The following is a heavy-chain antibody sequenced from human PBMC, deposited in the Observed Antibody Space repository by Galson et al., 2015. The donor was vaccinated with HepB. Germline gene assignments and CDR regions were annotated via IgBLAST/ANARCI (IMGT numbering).Heavy chain of an antibody. Sequence: SLRLSCAASGFTFSSYGMHWVRQAPGKGLEWVAVISYDGSNKYYADSVKGRFTISRDNSKNTLYLQMNSLRAEDTAVYYCAKVSGFEGSWYFDLWGRGTLVTVSS. CDR2: ISYDGSNK. J-gene: IGHJ2*01. CDR1: GFTFSSYG. V-gene: IGHV3-30*18. D-gene: IGHD3-10*01. CDR3: AKVSGFEGSWYFDL.